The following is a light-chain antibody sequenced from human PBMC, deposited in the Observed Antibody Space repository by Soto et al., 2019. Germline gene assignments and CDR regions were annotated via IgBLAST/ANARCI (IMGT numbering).Light chain of an antibody. CDR3: QQSYSTPLT. V-gene: IGKV1-39*01. CDR2: AAS. Sequence: DIQMTQSPSSLSASVGDRVAITCRASQSISSYLNWYQQKPGKAPNLLIYAASSLQSGVPSRFSGSGSGTDFTLTISSLQPEHFATYYCQQSYSTPLTFGGGTKVDIK. CDR1: QSISSY. J-gene: IGKJ4*01.